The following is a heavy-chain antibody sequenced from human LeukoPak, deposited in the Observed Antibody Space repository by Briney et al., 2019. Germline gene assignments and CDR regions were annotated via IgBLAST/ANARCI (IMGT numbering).Heavy chain of an antibody. Sequence: GGSLRLSCAASGFTFSSYEMNWVRQAPGKGLEWVSYISSSGSTIYYADSVKGRFTISRDNAKNSLYLQMNSLRAEDTAVYYCARSDTAMDWENFDYWGQGTLVTVSS. V-gene: IGHV3-48*03. CDR1: GFTFSSYE. CDR3: ARSDTAMDWENFDY. D-gene: IGHD5-18*01. J-gene: IGHJ4*02. CDR2: ISSSGSTI.